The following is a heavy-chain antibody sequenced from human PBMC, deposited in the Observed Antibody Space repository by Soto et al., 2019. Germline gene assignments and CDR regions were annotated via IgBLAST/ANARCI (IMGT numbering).Heavy chain of an antibody. CDR3: ARSSGWENWYFDL. CDR2: ISYDGSNK. J-gene: IGHJ2*01. D-gene: IGHD6-25*01. V-gene: IGHV3-30-3*01. Sequence: QVQLVESGGGVVQPGRSLRLSCAASGFTFSSYAMHWVRQAPGKGLEWVAVISYDGSNKYYADSVKGRFTISRDNSKNTLYLQMNSLRAEDTAVYYCARSSGWENWYFDLWGRGTLVTVSS. CDR1: GFTFSSYA.